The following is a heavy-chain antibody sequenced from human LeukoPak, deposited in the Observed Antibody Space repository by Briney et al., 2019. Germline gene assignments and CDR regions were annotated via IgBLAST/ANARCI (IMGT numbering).Heavy chain of an antibody. CDR3: ARVSGHITYVDF. V-gene: IGHV4-31*11. D-gene: IGHD3-10*01. CDR1: GVSISGGGYF. Sequence: ASETLSLTCAVSGVSISGGGYFYSWIRQHPGEGLEWLAYIYYKGDTYYNPSLKSRLTISVDTSKNQFSLNLTSFSAADTAVYYCARVSGHITYVDFWGQGTLVTVSP. CDR2: IYYKGDT. J-gene: IGHJ4*02.